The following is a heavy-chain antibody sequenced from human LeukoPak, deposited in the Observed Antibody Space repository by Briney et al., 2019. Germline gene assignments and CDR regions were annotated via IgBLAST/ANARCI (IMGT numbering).Heavy chain of an antibody. D-gene: IGHD6-19*01. CDR3: TSSSSD. J-gene: IGHJ4*02. CDR1: GFMFTNAW. CDR2: INSKTDGGTT. Sequence: PGGSLRLSCAASGFMFTNAWMNWVRQAPGKGLEWVGRINSKTDGGTTDYAAPVKGRFTVSRYDSKKMLYLQMNSLKTEDTGVYYCTSSSSDWGQGTLVTVSS. V-gene: IGHV3-15*01.